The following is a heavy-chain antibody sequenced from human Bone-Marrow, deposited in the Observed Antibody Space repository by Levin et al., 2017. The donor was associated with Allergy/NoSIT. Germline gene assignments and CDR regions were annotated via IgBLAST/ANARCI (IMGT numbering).Heavy chain of an antibody. D-gene: IGHD4-17*01. V-gene: IGHV4/OR15-8*01. Sequence: SETLSLTCDVSGVSISSDTWWSWVRQPPGKGLQWIGEIYHTGITNNNPSLRSRVAMSVDKSKNQVSLKVTSVTAADTAVYYCATFPPPPNYGEYVPAFENWGQGTRVTVSS. J-gene: IGHJ4*02. CDR2: IYHTGIT. CDR3: ATFPPPPNYGEYVPAFEN. CDR1: GVSISSDTW.